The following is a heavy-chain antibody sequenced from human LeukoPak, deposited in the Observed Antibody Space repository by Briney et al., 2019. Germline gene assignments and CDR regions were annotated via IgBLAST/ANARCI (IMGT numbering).Heavy chain of an antibody. V-gene: IGHV1-18*01. CDR1: GYTFTSYG. CDR3: ASSRIVGATPLFDI. D-gene: IGHD1-26*01. J-gene: IGHJ3*02. Sequence: GASVKVSCKASGYTFTSYGISWVRQAPGQGLESMGWISAYNGNTNYAQKLQGRVTMTTDTSTSTAYMELRSLRSDDTAVYYCASSRIVGATPLFDIWGQGTMVTVSS. CDR2: ISAYNGNT.